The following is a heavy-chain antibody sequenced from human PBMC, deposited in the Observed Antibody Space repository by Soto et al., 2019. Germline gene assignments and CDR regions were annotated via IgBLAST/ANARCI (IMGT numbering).Heavy chain of an antibody. D-gene: IGHD2-21*02. CDR3: ASPVVVTAGPYCGMDV. CDR2: IIPIFGTA. J-gene: IGHJ6*01. CDR1: GGTFSSYA. Sequence: QVQLVQSGAEVKKPGSSVKVSCKASGGTFSSYAISWVRQAPGQGLEWMGGIIPIFGTANYAQKFQGRVTITAVEATSTAYMELISLRSEDAAVYSCASPVVVTAGPYCGMDVLGQGTTVTVSS. V-gene: IGHV1-69*19.